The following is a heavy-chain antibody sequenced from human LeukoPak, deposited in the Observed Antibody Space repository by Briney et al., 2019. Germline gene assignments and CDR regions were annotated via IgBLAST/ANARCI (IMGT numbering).Heavy chain of an antibody. CDR3: AKGSIQLWLGLV. CDR1: GYTFTSYG. J-gene: IGHJ6*04. V-gene: IGHV1-18*01. D-gene: IGHD5-18*01. CDR2: ISAYNGNT. Sequence: ASVKVSCKASGYTFTSYGISWVRQAPGQGLEWMGWISAYNGNTNYAQKLQGRVTMTTDTSTSTAYMELRSLRAVDTAVYYCAKGSIQLWLGLVWGKGTTVTVSS.